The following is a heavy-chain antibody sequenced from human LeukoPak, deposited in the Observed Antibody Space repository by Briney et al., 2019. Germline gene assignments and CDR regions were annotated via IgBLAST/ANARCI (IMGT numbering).Heavy chain of an antibody. V-gene: IGHV4-34*01. CDR2: INHSGST. D-gene: IGHD3-3*01. Sequence: PSETLSLTCTVSGASISSYYWSWIRQPPGKGLEWIGEINHSGSTNYNPSLESRVTISVDTSKNHFSLKLSSVTAADTAVYYCASGQYYDLWSGYYVDWGQGTLVTVSA. CDR1: GASISSYY. J-gene: IGHJ4*02. CDR3: ASGQYYDLWSGYYVD.